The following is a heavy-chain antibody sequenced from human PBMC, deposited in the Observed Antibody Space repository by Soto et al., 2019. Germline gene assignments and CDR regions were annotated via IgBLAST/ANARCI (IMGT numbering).Heavy chain of an antibody. CDR2: IYPGDSET. D-gene: IGHD2-15*01. CDR1: EYKFTSYW. J-gene: IGHJ6*02. CDR3: ARTSAATQSYYYYYGMDV. Sequence: GESLKISCKGSEYKFTSYWIGWVRQMPGKGLEWMGIIYPGDSETRYSPSFQGQVTISADKSISTAYLQWSSLKAPDTAMYYCARTSAATQSYYYYYGMDVWGQGTTVTVSS. V-gene: IGHV5-51*01.